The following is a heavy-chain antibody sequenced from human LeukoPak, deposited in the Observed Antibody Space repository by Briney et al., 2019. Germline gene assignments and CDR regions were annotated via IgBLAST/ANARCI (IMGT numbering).Heavy chain of an antibody. D-gene: IGHD3-22*01. Sequence: PGGSLRLSWAASGFTFSSYAMSWVRQAPGKGLEWVSAISGSGGSTYYADSVKGRFTISRDNSKNTLYLQMNSLRAEDTAVYYCAKVGEGNYYDSSGYVDYWGQGTLVTVSS. CDR3: AKVGEGNYYDSSGYVDY. V-gene: IGHV3-23*01. CDR1: GFTFSSYA. CDR2: ISGSGGST. J-gene: IGHJ4*01.